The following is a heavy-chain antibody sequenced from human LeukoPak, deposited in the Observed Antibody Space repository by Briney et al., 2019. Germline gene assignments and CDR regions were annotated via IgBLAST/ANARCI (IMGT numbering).Heavy chain of an antibody. CDR2: ISSSSSYI. D-gene: IGHD3-22*01. V-gene: IGHV3-21*01. CDR1: GFSFSSYD. J-gene: IGHJ5*02. CDR3: ARGVTMIGNWFDP. Sequence: GGSLRLSCAASGFSFSSYDMNWVRQAPGKGLEWVSSISSSSSYIYYADSVKGRFTISRDNSKNSLFLQMNSLRAEDTAVYYCARGVTMIGNWFDPWGQGTLVTVSS.